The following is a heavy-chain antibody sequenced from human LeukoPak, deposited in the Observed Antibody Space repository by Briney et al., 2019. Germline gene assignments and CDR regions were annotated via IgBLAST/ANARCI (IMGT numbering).Heavy chain of an antibody. Sequence: SGTPSPTCAVYGGVLSGFYLGWVRPPPGEGLEWIGEINHSGSTNYNPSLKSRVTISVDTSKNQFSLKLSSVTAADTAVYYCARLGFSGDYWGQGTLVTVSS. CDR1: GGVLSGFY. V-gene: IGHV4-34*01. J-gene: IGHJ4*02. CDR2: INHSGST. D-gene: IGHD3-16*01. CDR3: ARLGFSGDY.